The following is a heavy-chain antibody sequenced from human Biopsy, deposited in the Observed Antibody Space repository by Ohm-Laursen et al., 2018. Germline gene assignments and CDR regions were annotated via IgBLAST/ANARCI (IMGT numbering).Heavy chain of an antibody. CDR2: INAKTGDT. J-gene: IGHJ5*02. CDR1: GYTFTGYH. Sequence: ASVKVSCKAPGYTFTGYHVHWVRQAPGQGLEWMGWINAKTGDTNYAQKFQGRVTMTRDMSISTAYVDLSSLRSDDTAVYYCTRGGYYYDSLAYYYWFDPWGQGTLVTVSS. D-gene: IGHD3-22*01. CDR3: TRGGYYYDSLAYYYWFDP. V-gene: IGHV1-2*02.